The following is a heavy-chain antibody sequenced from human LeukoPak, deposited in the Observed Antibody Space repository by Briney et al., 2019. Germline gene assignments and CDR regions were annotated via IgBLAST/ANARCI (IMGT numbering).Heavy chain of an antibody. V-gene: IGHV3-21*01. Sequence: GGSLRLSCAASGFTFSSYSMNWVRQAPGKGLEWVSSISSSSSFIYYADSVKGRFTISRDNAKNSLYLQMNSLRAEDTAVYYCARDPPLGSCSTISCPHLDYWGQGTLVTASS. CDR2: ISSSSSFI. J-gene: IGHJ4*02. D-gene: IGHD2-2*01. CDR1: GFTFSSYS. CDR3: ARDPPLGSCSTISCPHLDY.